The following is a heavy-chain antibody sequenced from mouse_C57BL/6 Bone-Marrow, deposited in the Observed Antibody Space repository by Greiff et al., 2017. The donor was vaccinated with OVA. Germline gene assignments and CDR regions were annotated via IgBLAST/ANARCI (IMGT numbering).Heavy chain of an antibody. Sequence: QVQLQQSGPELVKPGASVKLSCKASGYTFTSYDINWVKQRPGQGLEWIGCIYPRDGSTKYNEKFKGKGTLTVDTSSSTAYMELHSLTSEDSAVYFCAREGGGTTIDAMDYWGQGTSVTVSS. CDR3: AREGGGTTIDAMDY. CDR1: GYTFTSYD. J-gene: IGHJ4*01. D-gene: IGHD4-1*01. CDR2: IYPRDGST. V-gene: IGHV1-85*01.